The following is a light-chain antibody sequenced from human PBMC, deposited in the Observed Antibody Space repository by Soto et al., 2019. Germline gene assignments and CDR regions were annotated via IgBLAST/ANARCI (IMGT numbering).Light chain of an antibody. CDR2: DVT. V-gene: IGLV2-18*02. Sequence: QSVLPQPPSVSGSPGQSVAISCSGSSSDVGSNNRVSWYQQSPGTAPKLMIYDVTNRPSGVPDRFSGSKSGNTASLTISGLQAEDEADYYCSSFTTSSTYVFGTGTKVTVL. CDR3: SSFTTSSTYV. J-gene: IGLJ1*01. CDR1: SSDVGSNNR.